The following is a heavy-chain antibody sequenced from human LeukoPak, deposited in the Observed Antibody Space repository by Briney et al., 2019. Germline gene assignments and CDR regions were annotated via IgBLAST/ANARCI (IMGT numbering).Heavy chain of an antibody. Sequence: RASVKVSCKASGYIFTSYYMHWVRQAPGQGLEWMGIINPSGGSTSYAQKFQGRVTMTRDTSTSTVYTELSSLRSEDSAVYYCARDRTGDLHLFDYWGQGTLVTVSS. J-gene: IGHJ4*02. CDR1: GYIFTSYY. CDR2: INPSGGST. D-gene: IGHD7-27*01. V-gene: IGHV1-46*01. CDR3: ARDRTGDLHLFDY.